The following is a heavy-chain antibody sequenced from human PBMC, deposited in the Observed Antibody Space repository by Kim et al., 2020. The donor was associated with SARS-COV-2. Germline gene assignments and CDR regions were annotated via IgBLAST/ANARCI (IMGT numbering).Heavy chain of an antibody. V-gene: IGHV3-23*01. CDR3: AKRDSSTWFFDS. D-gene: IGHD6-13*01. J-gene: IGHJ4*02. Sequence: YYADSVKGRFTISRDNSKNTLYLQMNSLRAEDTAVYYCAKRDSSTWFFDSWGQGTLVTVSS.